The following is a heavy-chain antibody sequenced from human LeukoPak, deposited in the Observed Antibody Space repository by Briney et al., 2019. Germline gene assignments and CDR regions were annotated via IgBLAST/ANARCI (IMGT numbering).Heavy chain of an antibody. Sequence: ASVKVSCKASGYTFTSYYMHWVRQAPGQGLEWMGIINPSGGSTSYAQKFQGRVTMTRDTSTSTVYMELSSLRSEDTAVYYCAREDGSIAATNWFDPWGQGTLVTVSS. D-gene: IGHD6-6*01. V-gene: IGHV1-46*01. CDR3: AREDGSIAATNWFDP. CDR2: INPSGGST. J-gene: IGHJ5*02. CDR1: GYTFTSYY.